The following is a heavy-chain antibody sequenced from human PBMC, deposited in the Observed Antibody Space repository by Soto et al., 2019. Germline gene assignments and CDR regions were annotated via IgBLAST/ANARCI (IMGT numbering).Heavy chain of an antibody. CDR1: GFTFSSYG. CDR2: ISYDGSNK. V-gene: IGHV3-30*18. J-gene: IGHJ4*02. D-gene: IGHD6-19*01. Sequence: GGSLRLSCAASGFTFSSYGMHWVRQAPGKGLEWVAVISYDGSNKYYADSVKGRFTISRDNSKNTLYLQMNSLRAEDTAVYYCAKDLAGIAVAGFDYWGQGTLVTVSS. CDR3: AKDLAGIAVAGFDY.